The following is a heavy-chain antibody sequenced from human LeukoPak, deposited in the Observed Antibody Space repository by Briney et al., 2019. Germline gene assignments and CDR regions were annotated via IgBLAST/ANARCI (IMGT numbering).Heavy chain of an antibody. D-gene: IGHD5-24*01. J-gene: IGHJ4*02. CDR2: ITSSSSTI. V-gene: IGHV3-48*01. CDR3: ARGLKDWLQLSG. Sequence: GGSLRLSCAASGFTFSTYSMNWVRQAPGKGPEWVSFITSSSSTIYYADSVKGRFTISRDNAKNSLYLQMNSLRVEDTAVYYCARGLKDWLQLSGWGQGTLVTVSS. CDR1: GFTFSTYS.